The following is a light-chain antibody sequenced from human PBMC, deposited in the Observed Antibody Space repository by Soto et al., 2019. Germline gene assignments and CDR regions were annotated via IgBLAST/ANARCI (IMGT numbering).Light chain of an antibody. V-gene: IGLV2-14*01. Sequence: QSVLTQPASVPPSPRQTITISCTGTSSDVGGYDYVSWYQLQPGKAHELRVFEVNNRPSGVSYRFSGSKSGNTGCLTISGLQAEDGADYFCSSYSISTAYHFGTGTKVTVL. J-gene: IGLJ1*01. CDR1: SSDVGGYDY. CDR2: EVN. CDR3: SSYSISTAYH.